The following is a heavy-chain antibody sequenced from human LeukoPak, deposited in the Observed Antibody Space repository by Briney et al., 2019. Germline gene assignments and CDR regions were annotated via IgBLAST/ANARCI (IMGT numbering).Heavy chain of an antibody. CDR2: IDSSGGYM. CDR3: ARAWELLYPFDY. D-gene: IGHD1-26*01. Sequence: GGSLRLSCEASGFTFNTYSMNWARQAPGKGLEWVSSIDSSGGYMFYADSVKGRFIISRDNAKNSLSLQMNSLRAEDTAVYYCARAWELLYPFDYWGQGTLVTVSS. J-gene: IGHJ4*02. V-gene: IGHV3-21*01. CDR1: GFTFNTYS.